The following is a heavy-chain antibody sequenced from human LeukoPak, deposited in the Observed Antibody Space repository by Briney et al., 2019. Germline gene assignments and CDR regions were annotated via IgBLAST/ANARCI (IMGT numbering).Heavy chain of an antibody. J-gene: IGHJ3*02. CDR3: ARGLRFWSGYRTGDAFDI. V-gene: IGHV4-59*01. CDR1: GGSISSYY. Sequence: PSETLSLTCTVSGGSISSYYWSWIRQPPGKGLEWIGYIYYSGSTNYNPSLKSRVTISVDTSKNQFSLKLSSVTAADTAVYYCARGLRFWSGYRTGDAFDIWGQGTMVTVSS. D-gene: IGHD3-3*01. CDR2: IYYSGST.